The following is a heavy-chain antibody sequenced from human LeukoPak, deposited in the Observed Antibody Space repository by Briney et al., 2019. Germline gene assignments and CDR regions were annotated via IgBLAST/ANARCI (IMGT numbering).Heavy chain of an antibody. D-gene: IGHD3-3*01. CDR2: IKSKTDGGTT. CDR3: ATPPGFYGWSPFDY. Sequence: GGSLRLSCAASGFTFSSYWMSWVRQAPGKGLEWVGHIKSKTDGGTTDYAAPVNGRFTISRDDSKSTVFLQMNSLKTEDTAVYYGATPPGFYGWSPFDYWGQGTLVTVSS. J-gene: IGHJ4*02. V-gene: IGHV3-15*01. CDR1: GFTFSSYW.